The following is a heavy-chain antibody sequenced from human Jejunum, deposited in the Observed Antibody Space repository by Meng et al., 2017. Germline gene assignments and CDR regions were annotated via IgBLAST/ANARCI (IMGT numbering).Heavy chain of an antibody. Sequence: GGSLRPSCKGSGYTFDNYWIGWVRQMPGKGLEWMGLIYPSDSETRYSPSFQGQVTISADKSTNTAYLQWSSLKASDTALYYCARQFSTWSATSPPLNWGQGTLVTVSS. D-gene: IGHD2-8*02. CDR2: IYPSDSET. CDR1: GYTFDNYW. CDR3: ARQFSTWSATSPPLN. J-gene: IGHJ4*02. V-gene: IGHV5-51*01.